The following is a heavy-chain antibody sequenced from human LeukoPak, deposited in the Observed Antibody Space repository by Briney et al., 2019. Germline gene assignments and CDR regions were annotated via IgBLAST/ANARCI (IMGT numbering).Heavy chain of an antibody. V-gene: IGHV3-48*02. CDR2: ISTGSSTT. CDR3: ARVAAGYSVNYFDY. Sequence: GGSLRLSCAASEFSFSTYNMNWVSQAPGKGLEWVSYISTGSSTTYYADSVKGRFTISRDNVENSLYLQMNGLRDEDTAVYYCARVAAGYSVNYFDYWGQGTLVTVSS. J-gene: IGHJ4*02. CDR1: EFSFSTYN. D-gene: IGHD4-23*01.